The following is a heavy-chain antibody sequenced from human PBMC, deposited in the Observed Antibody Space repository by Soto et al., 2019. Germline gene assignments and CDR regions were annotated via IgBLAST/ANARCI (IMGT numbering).Heavy chain of an antibody. V-gene: IGHV4-30-2*01. Sequence: SETLSLTCAVSGGSISSGGYSWSWIRQPPGKGLEWIGYIYHSGSTYYNPSLKSRVTISVDRSKNQFSLKLSSVTAADTAVYYCARARMLYGMDVWGQGTTVTVSS. CDR1: GGSISSGGYS. D-gene: IGHD3-16*01. CDR2: IYHSGST. J-gene: IGHJ6*02. CDR3: ARARMLYGMDV.